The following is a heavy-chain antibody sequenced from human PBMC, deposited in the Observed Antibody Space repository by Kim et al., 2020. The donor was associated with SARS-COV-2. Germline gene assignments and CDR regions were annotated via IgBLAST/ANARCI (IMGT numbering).Heavy chain of an antibody. J-gene: IGHJ4*02. V-gene: IGHV3-33*01. CDR3: ARGGRPYYDILTGYYC. D-gene: IGHD3-9*01. CDR1: GFTFSSYG. CDR2: IWYDGSNK. Sequence: GGSLRLSCAASGFTFSSYGMHWVRQAPGKGLEWVAVIWYDGSNKYYADSVKGRFTISRDNSKNTLYLQMNSLRAEDTAVYYCARGGRPYYDILTGYYCWGQGTLVTVSS.